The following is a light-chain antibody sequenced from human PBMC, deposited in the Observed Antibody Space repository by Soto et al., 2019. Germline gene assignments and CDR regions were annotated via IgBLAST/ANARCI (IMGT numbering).Light chain of an antibody. CDR3: HQDDSSPLT. CDR2: GAS. Sequence: EIVLAQSPDTLSLSTGERATLSCRTSQSMSTNYVAWYLQKSGQPPRLLIYGASIRATGIPDRFRGSGSGTDFTLTISRLEPEDFAVYYCHQDDSSPLTFGGGAKVEIK. V-gene: IGKV3-20*01. CDR1: QSMSTNY. J-gene: IGKJ4*01.